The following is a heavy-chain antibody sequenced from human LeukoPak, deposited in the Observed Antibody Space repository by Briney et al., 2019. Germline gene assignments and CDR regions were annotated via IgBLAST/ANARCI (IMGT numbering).Heavy chain of an antibody. CDR1: GYIFSSYL. D-gene: IGHD2-8*01. J-gene: IGHJ4*02. V-gene: IGHV5-51*01. CDR3: ARLSGCTNGVCYMLDY. Sequence: GESQKISCKGSGYIFSSYLIFWVRQMSVKGLEWMGMLDPGDSDSRYSPSFQGQVTISADKSISTAYLQWSSLKASDTAMYYCARLSGCTNGVCYMLDYWGQGTLVTVSS. CDR2: LDPGDSDS.